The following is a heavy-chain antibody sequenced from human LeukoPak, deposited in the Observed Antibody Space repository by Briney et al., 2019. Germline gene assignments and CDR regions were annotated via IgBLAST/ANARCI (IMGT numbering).Heavy chain of an antibody. CDR2: ISGDGVGT. D-gene: IGHD3-22*01. V-gene: IGHV3-23*01. Sequence: AGGSLRLSCGGSGFAFSRNAMNWVRQAPGKGLEWVAAISGDGVGTYYADSVKGRFDISRDNSKNTLYLQMNSLRTEDTAVYYCAKDAKYLGSSGYLIPFDFWGQGTLVTVSS. J-gene: IGHJ4*02. CDR3: AKDAKYLGSSGYLIPFDF. CDR1: GFAFSRNA.